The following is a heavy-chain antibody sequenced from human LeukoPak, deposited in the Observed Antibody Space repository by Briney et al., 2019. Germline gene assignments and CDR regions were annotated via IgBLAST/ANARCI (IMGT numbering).Heavy chain of an antibody. D-gene: IGHD5-18*01. CDR1: GGSISSNNW. V-gene: IGHV4-4*02. CDR3: ARRGRIQLFGWFDP. CDR2: IYHSGTT. J-gene: IGHJ5*02. Sequence: KPSETLSLTCAVSGGSISSNNWWNWVRQPPGKGLEWIGEIYHSGTTNYSPSLKSRVTISVDKSKNQFSLKLTSVTAADTAVYYCARRGRIQLFGWFDPWGQGTLVTVSS.